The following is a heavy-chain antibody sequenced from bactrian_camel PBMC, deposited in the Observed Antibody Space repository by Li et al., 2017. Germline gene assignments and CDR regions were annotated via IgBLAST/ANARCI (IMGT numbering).Heavy chain of an antibody. J-gene: IGHJ4*01. V-gene: IGHV3S55*01. CDR1: GFAFDDTD. Sequence: HVQLVESGGGLVQTAGSLRLSCAASGFAFDDTDMGWYRQAPGNECELVASISSDGSTSVEDTVKGRFTISLDNAEKTLYLQLNSLKPEDTALYYCATRATYYSDYALPNWGQGTQVTVS. CDR3: ATRATYYSDYALPN. CDR2: ISSDGST. D-gene: IGHD4*01.